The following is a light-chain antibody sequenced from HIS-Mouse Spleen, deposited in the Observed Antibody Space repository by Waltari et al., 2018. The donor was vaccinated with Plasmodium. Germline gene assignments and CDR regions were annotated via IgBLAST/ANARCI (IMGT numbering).Light chain of an antibody. Sequence: QSALTQPPSASGSPGQSVTISCTGTSSDVGGYNYVSLYQQHPGKAPKLMIYEVSKRPSGVPDRFSGSKSGNTASLTVSGLQAEDEADYYCSSYAGSNNNYVFGTGTKVTVL. CDR2: EVS. V-gene: IGLV2-8*01. CDR3: SSYAGSNNNYV. J-gene: IGLJ1*01. CDR1: SSDVGGYNY.